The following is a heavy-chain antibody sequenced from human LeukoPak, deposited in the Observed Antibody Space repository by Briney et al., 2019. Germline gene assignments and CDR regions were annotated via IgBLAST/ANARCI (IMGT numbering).Heavy chain of an antibody. CDR3: ARVYIAAAGTSYPYYFDY. Sequence: GGSLRLTCAASGFTFSSYWMSWVRQAPGKGLEWVANINQDGSQKYYVDSVKGRFTISRDNAKNSLYLQMNSPRAEDTAVYYCARVYIAAAGTSYPYYFDYWGQGTLVTVSS. J-gene: IGHJ4*02. V-gene: IGHV3-7*01. CDR2: INQDGSQK. CDR1: GFTFSSYW. D-gene: IGHD6-13*01.